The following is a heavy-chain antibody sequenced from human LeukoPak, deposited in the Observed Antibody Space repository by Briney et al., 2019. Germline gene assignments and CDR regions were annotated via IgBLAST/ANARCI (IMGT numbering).Heavy chain of an antibody. CDR3: ARDLGTWIQLWTFDY. CDR2: ISYDGSNK. V-gene: IGHV3-30-3*01. Sequence: GGSLRLSCAASGFTFSSYAMHWVRQAPGKGLEWVAVISYDGSNKYYADSAKGRFTISRDNSKNTLYLQMNSLRAEDTAVYYCARDLGTWIQLWTFDYWGQGTLVTVSS. J-gene: IGHJ4*02. CDR1: GFTFSSYA. D-gene: IGHD5-18*01.